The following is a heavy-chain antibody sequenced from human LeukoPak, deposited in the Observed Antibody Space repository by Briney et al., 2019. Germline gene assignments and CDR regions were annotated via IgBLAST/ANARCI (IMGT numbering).Heavy chain of an antibody. D-gene: IGHD3-3*01. CDR2: IYYSGST. Sequence: SETLSLTCTVSGRSISSYYWSWIRQPPGKGLEWIGYIYYSGSTNYNPSLKSRVTISVDTSKNQFSLKLSSVTAADTAVYYCALIGGNYYYGMDVWGQGTTVTVSS. CDR3: ALIGGNYYYGMDV. CDR1: GRSISSYY. V-gene: IGHV4-59*01. J-gene: IGHJ6*02.